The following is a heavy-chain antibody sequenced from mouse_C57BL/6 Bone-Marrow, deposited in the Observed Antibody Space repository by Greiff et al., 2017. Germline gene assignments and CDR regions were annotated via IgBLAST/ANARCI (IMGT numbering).Heavy chain of an antibody. CDR1: GYTFTSYW. V-gene: IGHV1-69*01. CDR3: ARSGKLGPDY. CDR2: IDPSDSYT. Sequence: QVQLQQSGAELVMPGASVKLSCKASGYTFTSYWMHWVKQRPGQGLEWIGEIDPSDSYTNYNQKFKGKSTLTVDKSSSTAYMQLSSLTSEDSAVYYCARSGKLGPDYWGQGTTLTVSS. J-gene: IGHJ2*01. D-gene: IGHD4-1*01.